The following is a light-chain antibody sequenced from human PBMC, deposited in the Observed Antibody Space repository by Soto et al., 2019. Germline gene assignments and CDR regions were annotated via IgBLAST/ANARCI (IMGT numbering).Light chain of an antibody. CDR3: QQYGNAPIT. V-gene: IGKV3D-20*01. CDR2: DAS. CDR1: ESVYSSY. Sequence: EIVLSQSPATLSLSPGEGATLSCGASESVYSSYVAWYQQKPGLAPRLLIYDASNRATSIPDRFSGSGSGTDYILTINRLEPEDFAVYYCQQYGNAPITFGQGTRLEIK. J-gene: IGKJ5*01.